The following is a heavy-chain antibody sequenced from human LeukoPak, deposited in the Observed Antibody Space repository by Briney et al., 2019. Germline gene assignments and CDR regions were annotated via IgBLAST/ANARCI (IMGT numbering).Heavy chain of an antibody. J-gene: IGHJ4*02. CDR3: TRVTRDEHYYGSGSTFDY. CDR1: GLTFGDYT. D-gene: IGHD3-10*01. Sequence: GRSLRLSCTASGLTFGDYTMSWFRQAPGKGPEWVGFIRRKAYGGTTEYAASVKGRFTISRDDSKSIAYLQMNSLKTEDTAVYYCTRVTRDEHYYGSGSTFDYWGQGTLVTVSS. V-gene: IGHV3-49*03. CDR2: IRRKAYGGTT.